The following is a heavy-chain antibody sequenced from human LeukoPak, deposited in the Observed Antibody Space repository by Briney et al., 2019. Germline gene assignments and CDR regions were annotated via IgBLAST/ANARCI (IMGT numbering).Heavy chain of an antibody. CDR2: IYYSGST. D-gene: IGHD6-13*01. J-gene: IGHJ6*02. CDR3: ARGSSSHYYYYYGTDV. CDR1: GGSISSGGYY. Sequence: SETLSLTCTVSGGSISSGGYYWSWIRQHPGKGLEWIGYIYYSGSTYYNPSLKSRVTISVDTSKNQFSLKLSSVTAADTAVYYCARGSSSHYYYYYGTDVWGQGTTVTVSS. V-gene: IGHV4-31*03.